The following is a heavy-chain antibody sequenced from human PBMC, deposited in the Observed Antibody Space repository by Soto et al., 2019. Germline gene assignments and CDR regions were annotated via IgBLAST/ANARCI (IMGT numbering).Heavy chain of an antibody. CDR3: AKQLNYDFWSGYPDAFDI. J-gene: IGHJ3*02. V-gene: IGHV3-23*01. D-gene: IGHD3-3*01. CDR1: GFTFSSHA. Sequence: EVQLLESGGGLVQPGGSLRLSCAASGFTFSSHAMSWVGQAPGKGLEWVSGISGSGGSTYSADSVKGRFTISRDNSKNTLYLLMNSLRAEDTALYYCAKQLNYDFWSGYPDAFDIWGQGTMVIVSS. CDR2: ISGSGGST.